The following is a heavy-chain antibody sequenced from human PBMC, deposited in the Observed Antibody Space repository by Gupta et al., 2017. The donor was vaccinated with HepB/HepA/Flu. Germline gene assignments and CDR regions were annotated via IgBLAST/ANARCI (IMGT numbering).Heavy chain of an antibody. D-gene: IGHD3-10*01. V-gene: IGHV4-39*01. Sequence: QLQVQESGPGLVKPSETLSLTCTVSGGSISSSIYSWAWIRKPPGKGLESIGTIYYSGGTYYNPSLKSRGTISVDTSNNQFSLKVTSVTAADTSVYYCARVKCSDANYYPDYFDYWGQGILVTVSS. CDR2: IYYSGGT. CDR1: GGSISSSIYS. CDR3: ARVKCSDANYYPDYFDY. J-gene: IGHJ4*02.